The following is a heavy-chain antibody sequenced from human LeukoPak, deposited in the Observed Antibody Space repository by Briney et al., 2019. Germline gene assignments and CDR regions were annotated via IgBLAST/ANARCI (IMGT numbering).Heavy chain of an antibody. J-gene: IGHJ4*02. V-gene: IGHV4-30-4*01. Sequence: PSETLSPTYTVSGGSISSGDYYWSWIRQPPGKGLEWIGYIYYSGSTYYNPSLKSRVTISVDTSKNQFSLKLSSVTAADTAVYYCARGRFDSSGYYFGYWGQGTLVTVSS. CDR3: ARGRFDSSGYYFGY. D-gene: IGHD3-22*01. CDR2: IYYSGST. CDR1: GGSISSGDYY.